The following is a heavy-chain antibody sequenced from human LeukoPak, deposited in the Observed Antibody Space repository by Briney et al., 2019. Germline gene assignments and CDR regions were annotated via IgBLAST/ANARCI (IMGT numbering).Heavy chain of an antibody. Sequence: PSETLSLTCTVSGGSFSDYYRSWIRQPPGEGLEWIGEINHSGSTNYNPSLKSRLTISVDTSKSQFSLKLSSVTAADTAVYYCAREEDCSGGICYLGNAFDIWGQGTMVTVSS. V-gene: IGHV4-34*01. CDR2: INHSGST. CDR1: GGSFSDYY. J-gene: IGHJ3*02. D-gene: IGHD2-15*01. CDR3: AREEDCSGGICYLGNAFDI.